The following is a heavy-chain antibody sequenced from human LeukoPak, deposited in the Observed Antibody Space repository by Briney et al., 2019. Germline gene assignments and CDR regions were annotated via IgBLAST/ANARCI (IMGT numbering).Heavy chain of an antibody. D-gene: IGHD4-23*01. CDR3: AKDSTVVMCDY. CDR2: ISGSGGST. J-gene: IGHJ4*02. CDR1: GFTVSSNY. V-gene: IGHV3-23*01. Sequence: GGSLRLSCAASGFTVSSNYMSWVRQAPGKGLEWVSAISGSGGSTYYADSVKGRFTISRDNSKNTLYLQMNSLRAEDTAVYYCAKDSTVVMCDYWGQGTLVTVSS.